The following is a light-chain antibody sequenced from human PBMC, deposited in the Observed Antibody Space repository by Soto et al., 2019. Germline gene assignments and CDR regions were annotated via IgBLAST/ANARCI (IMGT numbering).Light chain of an antibody. CDR1: QGISNY. J-gene: IGKJ4*01. Sequence: DIQMTQSPSSLSASVGDRVTITCRASQGISNYLAWYQQKAGKVPKLLIYDASTLQSGVPSRFSGSGSGTDFTLTISSLRPEDVATYYCQKYNSAPPLTFGGGTKVEIK. V-gene: IGKV1-27*01. CDR2: DAS. CDR3: QKYNSAPPLT.